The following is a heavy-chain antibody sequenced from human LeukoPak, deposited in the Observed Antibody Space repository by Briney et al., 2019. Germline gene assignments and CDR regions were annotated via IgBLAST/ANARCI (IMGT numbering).Heavy chain of an antibody. CDR3: AKGVQELRGYFDY. Sequence: GGSLRLSCAASGFTFNIYAMNWVRQAPGKGLEWVSVTSGSGDSTYYADSVKGRFTISRDNSKNTLYLQMNSLRAEDTAVYYCAKGVQELRGYFDYWGQGTLVTVSS. J-gene: IGHJ4*02. D-gene: IGHD1-26*01. V-gene: IGHV3-23*01. CDR1: GFTFNIYA. CDR2: TSGSGDST.